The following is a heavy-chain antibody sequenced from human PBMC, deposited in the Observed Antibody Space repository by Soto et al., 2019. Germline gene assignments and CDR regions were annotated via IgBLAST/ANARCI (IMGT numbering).Heavy chain of an antibody. CDR3: AWCFGDCSGGSCYGGAFDI. CDR2: INPSGGST. J-gene: IGHJ3*02. V-gene: IGHV1-46*03. D-gene: IGHD2-15*01. CDR1: GYSFTSYY. Sequence: ASVKVSCKASGYSFTSYYMHWVRQAPGQGLEWMGIINPSGGSTSYAQKFQGRVTMTRDTSTSTVYMELSSLRSEDTAVYYCAWCFGDCSGGSCYGGAFDIWGQGTMVTVSS.